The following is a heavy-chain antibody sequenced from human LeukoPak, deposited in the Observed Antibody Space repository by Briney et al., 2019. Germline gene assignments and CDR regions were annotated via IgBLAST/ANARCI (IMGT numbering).Heavy chain of an antibody. V-gene: IGHV5-51*01. CDR1: GYSFTSYYW. Sequence: GESLKISCKGSGYSFTSYYWIGWVRQMPGKGLEWMGIIYPGDSDTRYSPSFQGQVTISADKSISTAYLQWSSLKASDTAMYYCARRVAALWFDPWGQGTLVTVSS. CDR2: IYPGDSDT. CDR3: ARRVAALWFDP. J-gene: IGHJ5*02. D-gene: IGHD6-6*01.